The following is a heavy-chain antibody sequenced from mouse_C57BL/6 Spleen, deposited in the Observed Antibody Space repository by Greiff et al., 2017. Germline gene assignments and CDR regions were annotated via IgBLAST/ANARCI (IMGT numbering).Heavy chain of an antibody. CDR2: IDPSDSYT. CDR1: GYTFTSYW. V-gene: IGHV1-59*01. J-gene: IGHJ4*01. CDR3: ATMVTTGYYAMDY. D-gene: IGHD2-2*01. Sequence: LVRPGTSVKLSCKASGYTFTSYWMHWVKQRPGQGLEWIGVIDPSDSYTNYNQKFKGKATLTVDTSSSTAYMQLSSLTSEDSAVYYCATMVTTGYYAMDYWGQGTSVTVSS.